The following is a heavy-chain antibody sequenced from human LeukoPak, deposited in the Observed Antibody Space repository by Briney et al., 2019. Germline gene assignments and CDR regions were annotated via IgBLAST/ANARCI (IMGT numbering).Heavy chain of an antibody. CDR2: IYYSGST. CDR3: ARRDSGSYFDAFDI. D-gene: IGHD1-26*01. Sequence: PSETLSLTCTVSGGSISSSSYYWGWIRQPPGKGLEWIGSIYYSGSTYYNPSLKSRVTISVDTSKNQFSLKLSSVTAADTAVYYCARRDSGSYFDAFDIWGQGTMVTVSS. CDR1: GGSISSSSYY. J-gene: IGHJ3*02. V-gene: IGHV4-39*01.